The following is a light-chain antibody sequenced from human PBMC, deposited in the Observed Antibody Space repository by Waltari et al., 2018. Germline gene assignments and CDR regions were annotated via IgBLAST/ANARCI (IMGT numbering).Light chain of an antibody. CDR2: END. CDR3: GTWDSSLSTFYV. CDR1: SSNIGNNY. J-gene: IGLJ1*01. Sequence: QSVLTQPPSVSAAPGQKVTISCSGSSSNIGNNYVSWYQQLPGTAPKLLIYENDKRPSGIPDRFSGSKSGTSATLGITGRQTGDEADYYCGTWDSSLSTFYVFGTGTKVTVL. V-gene: IGLV1-51*02.